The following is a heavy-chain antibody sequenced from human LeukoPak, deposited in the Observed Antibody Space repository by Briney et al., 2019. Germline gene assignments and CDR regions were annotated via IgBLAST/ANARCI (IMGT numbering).Heavy chain of an antibody. V-gene: IGHV3-66*01. J-gene: IGHJ4*02. CDR1: GFTVSSNY. CDR2: IYSGGST. D-gene: IGHD2-2*01. CDR3: AKGVNTKIKVVPAARDLYYFDY. Sequence: GGSLRLSCAASGFTVSSNYMSWVRQAPGKGLEWVSVIYSGGSTYYADSVKGRFTISRDNSKNTLYLQMNSLRAEDTAVYYCAKGVNTKIKVVPAARDLYYFDYWGQGTLVTVSS.